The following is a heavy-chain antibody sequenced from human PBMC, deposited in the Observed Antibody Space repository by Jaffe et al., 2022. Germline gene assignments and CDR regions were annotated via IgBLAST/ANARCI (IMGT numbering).Heavy chain of an antibody. D-gene: IGHD3-22*01. CDR3: ARAGDYYDSSGYYCAALDY. V-gene: IGHV3-66*02. J-gene: IGHJ4*02. Sequence: EVQLVESGGGLVQPGGSLRLSCAASGFTVSSNYMSWVRQAPGKGLEWVSVIYSGGSTYYADSVKGRFTISRDNSKNTLYLQMNSLRAEDTAVYYCARAGDYYDSSGYYCAALDYWGQGTLVTVSS. CDR1: GFTVSSNY. CDR2: IYSGGST.